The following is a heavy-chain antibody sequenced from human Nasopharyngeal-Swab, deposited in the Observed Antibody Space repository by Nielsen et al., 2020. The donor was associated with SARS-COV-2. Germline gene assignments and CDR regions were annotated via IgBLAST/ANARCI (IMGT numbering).Heavy chain of an antibody. J-gene: IGHJ4*02. CDR2: ISGSGGNT. Sequence: VRQAPGKGLEWVSGISGSGGNTYYADSMKGRFTITRDNSMETLYLQMNSLRVEDTAVYYCAKGVGYGDTGCFDEWGQGTLVTVSS. D-gene: IGHD4-17*01. V-gene: IGHV3-23*01. CDR3: AKGVGYGDTGCFDE.